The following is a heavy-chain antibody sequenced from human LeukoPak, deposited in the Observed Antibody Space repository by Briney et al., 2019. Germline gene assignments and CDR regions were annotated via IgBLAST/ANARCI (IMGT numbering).Heavy chain of an antibody. Sequence: PSQTLSLTCTVSGGSINSDIYYWSWIRQPAGKGLEWIGRIYTSGGTNYNPSLKSRVTISVDTSKNQFSLKLSSVTAADTAVYYCAGTRRYCSGGSCYNWFDPWGQGTLVIVSS. J-gene: IGHJ5*02. CDR1: GGSINSDIYY. CDR2: IYTSGGT. D-gene: IGHD2-15*01. CDR3: AGTRRYCSGGSCYNWFDP. V-gene: IGHV4-61*02.